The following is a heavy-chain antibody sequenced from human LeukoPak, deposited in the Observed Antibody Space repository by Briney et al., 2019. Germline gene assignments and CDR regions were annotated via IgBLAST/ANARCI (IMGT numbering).Heavy chain of an antibody. J-gene: IGHJ4*02. CDR3: ARDGWNPFTVTTGYFDY. V-gene: IGHV1-69*05. D-gene: IGHD4-17*01. CDR2: IIPIFGAA. CDR1: GGTFSSYA. Sequence: SVKVSCKASGGTFSSYAISWVRQAPGQGLEWMGGIIPIFGAANYAQKFQGRVTITTDESTSTAYMELSSLRSEDTAVYYCARDGWNPFTVTTGYFDYWGQGTLVTVSS.